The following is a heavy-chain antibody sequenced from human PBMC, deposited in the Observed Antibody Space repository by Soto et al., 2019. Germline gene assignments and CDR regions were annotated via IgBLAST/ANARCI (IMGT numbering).Heavy chain of an antibody. CDR1: GGSVSSGSYY. CDR3: ARVPATSDYYYYGMDV. V-gene: IGHV4-61*01. J-gene: IGHJ6*02. Sequence: ETLSLTCTVSGGSVSSGSYYWSWIRQPPGKGLEWIGYIYYSGSTNYNPSPKSRVTISVDTSKNQFSLKLSSVTAADTAVYYCARVPATSDYYYYGMDVWGQGTTVTVSS. CDR2: IYYSGST. D-gene: IGHD6-6*01.